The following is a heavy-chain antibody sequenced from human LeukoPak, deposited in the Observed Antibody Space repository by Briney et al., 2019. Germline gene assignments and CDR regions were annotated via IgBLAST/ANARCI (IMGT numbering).Heavy chain of an antibody. Sequence: SETLSLTCTVSGGSIRCSRHYWGWIRQPPGKGLEWIGNILYSGSTNYNPSLKSRVTISVDTSKNQFSLKLSTVTAADTADYYCVRRVAGSSYRDYWGQGTLVTVSS. J-gene: IGHJ4*02. CDR1: GGSIRCSRHY. CDR2: ILYSGST. V-gene: IGHV4-39*01. D-gene: IGHD3-22*01. CDR3: VRRVAGSSYRDY.